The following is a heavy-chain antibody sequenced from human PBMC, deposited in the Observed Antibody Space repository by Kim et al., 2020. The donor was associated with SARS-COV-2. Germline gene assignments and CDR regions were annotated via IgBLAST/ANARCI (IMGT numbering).Heavy chain of an antibody. CDR1: GYTFTSYG. J-gene: IGHJ6*02. Sequence: ASVKVSCKASGYTFTSYGISWVRQAPGQGLEWMGWISAYNGNTNYAQKLQGRVTMTTDTSTSTAYMELRSLRSDDTAVYYCARDLGPSAPWDSSSEKNYYYYYGMDVWGQGTTVTVSS. D-gene: IGHD6-13*01. V-gene: IGHV1-18*01. CDR3: ARDLGPSAPWDSSSEKNYYYYYGMDV. CDR2: ISAYNGNT.